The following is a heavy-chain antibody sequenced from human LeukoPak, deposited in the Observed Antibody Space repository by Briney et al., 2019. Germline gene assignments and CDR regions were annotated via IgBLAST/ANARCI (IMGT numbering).Heavy chain of an antibody. D-gene: IGHD3-22*01. J-gene: IGHJ5*02. CDR1: GFTFSDYW. CDR3: AKVAYDSSGYYRPYNWFDP. CDR2: IDQDGSEE. V-gene: IGHV3-7*01. Sequence: PGGSLRLSCVASGFTFSDYWMSWVRQAPGKGLEWVANIDQDGSEEYFVASVRGRFTISRDNSKNTLYLQMNSLRAEDTAVYYCAKVAYDSSGYYRPYNWFDPWGQGTLVTVSS.